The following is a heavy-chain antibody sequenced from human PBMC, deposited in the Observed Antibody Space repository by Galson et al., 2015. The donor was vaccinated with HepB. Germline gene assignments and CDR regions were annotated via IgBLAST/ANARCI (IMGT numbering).Heavy chain of an antibody. D-gene: IGHD3-10*01. CDR2: ISRNSGSI. V-gene: IGHV3-9*01. Sequence: SLRLSCAASGFTFDDYAMHWVRQAPGKGLEWVSGISRNSGSIGYADSVKGRFTISRDNAKNSLYLQMNSLRAEDTALYYCAKADGTFVFDYWGQGTLVTVSS. CDR1: GFTFDDYA. CDR3: AKADGTFVFDY. J-gene: IGHJ4*02.